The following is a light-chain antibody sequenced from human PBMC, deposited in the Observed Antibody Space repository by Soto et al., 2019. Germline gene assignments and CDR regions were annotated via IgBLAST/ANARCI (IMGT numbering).Light chain of an antibody. Sequence: EIVLTQSPGTLSLSPGERATLSCRASQSVSSTFLVWYQQKPHQPPSLLIYGASNRATGIPDRFSGSGSGTDFTLTISRLEPEDFAVYYCYQYGGSPPYTFGQVTRLEIK. CDR1: QSVSSTF. CDR3: YQYGGSPPYT. CDR2: GAS. V-gene: IGKV3-20*01. J-gene: IGKJ2*01.